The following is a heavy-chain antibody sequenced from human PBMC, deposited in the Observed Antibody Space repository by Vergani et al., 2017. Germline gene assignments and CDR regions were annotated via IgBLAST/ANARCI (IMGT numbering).Heavy chain of an antibody. J-gene: IGHJ4*02. Sequence: QVQLQQWGAGLLKPSETLSLTCAVYGYSISSGYYWGWIRQPPGKGLEWIGSIYHSGSTYYNPSLKSRVTISVDTSKNQFSLKLSSVTAADTAVYYCASPRGYSYGYLGYWGQGTLVTVSS. CDR1: GYSISSGYY. D-gene: IGHD5-18*01. CDR3: ASPRGYSYGYLGY. V-gene: IGHV4-38-2*01. CDR2: IYHSGST.